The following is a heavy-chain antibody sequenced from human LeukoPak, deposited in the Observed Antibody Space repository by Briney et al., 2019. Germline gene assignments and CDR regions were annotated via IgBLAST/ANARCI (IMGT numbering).Heavy chain of an antibody. CDR2: ISSSGSTI. CDR3: ARDGGASRMGVLRYFDWLSSIYFQH. D-gene: IGHD3-9*01. J-gene: IGHJ1*01. Sequence: PGGSLRLSCAASGFTFSDYYMSWIRQAPGKGLEWVSYISSSGSTIYYADSVKGRFTISRDNAKNSLYLQMNSLRAEDTAVYYCARDGGASRMGVLRYFDWLSSIYFQHWGQGTLVTVSS. CDR1: GFTFSDYY. V-gene: IGHV3-11*01.